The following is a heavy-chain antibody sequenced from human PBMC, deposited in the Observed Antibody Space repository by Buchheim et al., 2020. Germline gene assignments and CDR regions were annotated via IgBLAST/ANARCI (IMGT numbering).Heavy chain of an antibody. CDR3: ARQVAVAGWFDP. V-gene: IGHV5-10-1*01. D-gene: IGHD6-19*01. J-gene: IGHJ5*02. CDR1: GYSFTNYW. Sequence: EVQLVQSGAEVKKPGESLRISCKSSGYSFTNYWINWVRQMPGKGLEWMGRIDPSDSYTYYSPSFQGHVTISADKSIGTAYLQWISLEASDTAIYYCARQVAVAGWFDPWGQGTL. CDR2: IDPSDSYT.